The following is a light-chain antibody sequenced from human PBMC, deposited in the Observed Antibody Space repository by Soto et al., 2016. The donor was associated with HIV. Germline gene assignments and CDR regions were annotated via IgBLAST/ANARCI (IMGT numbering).Light chain of an antibody. CDR2: DDS. CDR3: QVWDSSAEHYV. J-gene: IGLJ1*01. V-gene: IGLV3-21*03. Sequence: SYVLTQPPSLSVAPGKTARITCGGNNIGTKSVHWYQQKPGQAPVLVVYDDSGRPSGIPERFTASNSGNTATLTITRVEAGDEADYYCQVWDSSAEHYVFGTGTKITVL. CDR1: NIGTKS.